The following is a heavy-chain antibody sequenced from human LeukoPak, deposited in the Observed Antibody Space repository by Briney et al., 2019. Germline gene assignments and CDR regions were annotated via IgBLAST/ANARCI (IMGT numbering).Heavy chain of an antibody. V-gene: IGHV3-33*01. Sequence: GGSLRLSCAASGFTFSSYSMHWVRQAPGKGLEWVAVIWYDGSNKYYADSVKGRFTITRDNSKNTLYLQMNSLRAEDTAVYYCARDTSAALLYFDWLRGDGDAFDIWGQGTMVTVSS. J-gene: IGHJ3*02. CDR3: ARDTSAALLYFDWLRGDGDAFDI. CDR1: GFTFSSYS. D-gene: IGHD3-9*01. CDR2: IWYDGSNK.